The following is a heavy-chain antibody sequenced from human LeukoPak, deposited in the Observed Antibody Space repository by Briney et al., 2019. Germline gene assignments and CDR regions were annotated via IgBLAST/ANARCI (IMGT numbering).Heavy chain of an antibody. V-gene: IGHV1-18*01. CDR3: ARDTYYYGSGSYKRLDY. D-gene: IGHD3-10*01. Sequence: ASVKVSCKASGYTFTSYGISWVRQAPGQGLEWMGWISAYNGNTNYAQKLQGRVTMTTDTTTSTAYMELRSLRSDDTAVYYCARDTYYYGSGSYKRLDYWGQGTLVTVSS. CDR2: ISAYNGNT. J-gene: IGHJ4*02. CDR1: GYTFTSYG.